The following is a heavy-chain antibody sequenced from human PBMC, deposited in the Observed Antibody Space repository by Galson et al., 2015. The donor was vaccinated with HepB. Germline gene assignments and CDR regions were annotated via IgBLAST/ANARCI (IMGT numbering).Heavy chain of an antibody. Sequence: SVKVSCKASGYTFTSYYMHWVRQAPGQGLEWMGIINPSGGSTSYAQKFQGRVTMTRDTSTSTVYMELSSLRSEDTAVYYCAAPGAHYVWGSRWYYYGMDVWGQGTTVTVSS. J-gene: IGHJ6*02. D-gene: IGHD3-16*01. CDR2: INPSGGST. CDR3: AAPGAHYVWGSRWYYYGMDV. CDR1: GYTFTSYY. V-gene: IGHV1-46*01.